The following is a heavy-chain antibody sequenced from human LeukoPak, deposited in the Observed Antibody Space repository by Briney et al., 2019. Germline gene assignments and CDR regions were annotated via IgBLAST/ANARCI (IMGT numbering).Heavy chain of an antibody. CDR3: AKKIGGWHNPFLI. V-gene: IGHV3-73*01. CDR2: IRSKANSYAT. D-gene: IGHD2-15*01. CDR1: GFTFSGSA. Sequence: GGSLRLSCAASGFTFSGSAMHWVRQASGKGLEWVGRIRSKANSYATAYAASVKGRFTISRDDSKNTAYLQMNSLRAEDTAVYYCAKKIGGWHNPFLIWGQGTMVTVSS. J-gene: IGHJ3*02.